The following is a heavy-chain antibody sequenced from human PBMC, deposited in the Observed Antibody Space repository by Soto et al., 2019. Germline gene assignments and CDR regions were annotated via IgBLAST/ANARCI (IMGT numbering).Heavy chain of an antibody. J-gene: IGHJ4*02. Sequence: GGSLRLSCAASGFTFSSYSMNWVRQAPGKGLEWVSYISSSSSTIYYADSVKGRFTISRDNAKNSLYLQMNSLRDEDTAVYYCARSIAAAGTHPHFDYWXQGTLVTVSS. CDR3: ARSIAAAGTHPHFDY. V-gene: IGHV3-48*02. CDR2: ISSSSSTI. CDR1: GFTFSSYS. D-gene: IGHD6-13*01.